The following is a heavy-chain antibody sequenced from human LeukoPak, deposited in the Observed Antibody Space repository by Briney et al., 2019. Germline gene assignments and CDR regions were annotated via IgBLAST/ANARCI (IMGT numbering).Heavy chain of an antibody. CDR1: GFTFNTYW. Sequence: GGSLRLSCSASGFTFNTYWMSWVRQAPGKGLQWVANARPDGREQRYVDSVKGRFTISRDNAENSLYLQMNSLRAEDTAVYYCTREHYFYHMDGWGEGTTVTVSS. J-gene: IGHJ6*03. CDR2: ARPDGREQ. CDR3: TREHYFYHMDG. V-gene: IGHV3-7*01.